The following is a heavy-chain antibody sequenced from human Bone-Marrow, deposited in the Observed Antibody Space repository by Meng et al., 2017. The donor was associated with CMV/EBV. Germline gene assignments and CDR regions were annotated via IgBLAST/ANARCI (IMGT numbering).Heavy chain of an antibody. CDR1: GYTFTSYF. D-gene: IGHD2-2*01. J-gene: IGHJ6*02. CDR3: ARDTGVVPAAMLGFGHYGMDV. Sequence: ASVKVSCKASGYTFTSYFMHWVRQAPGQGLEWMGIINPSGGSTGYAQKFQGRVTMTRDTSTSTVYMELSSLRSEDTAVCHCARDTGVVPAAMLGFGHYGMDVWGQGTTVTVSS. V-gene: IGHV1-46*01. CDR2: INPSGGST.